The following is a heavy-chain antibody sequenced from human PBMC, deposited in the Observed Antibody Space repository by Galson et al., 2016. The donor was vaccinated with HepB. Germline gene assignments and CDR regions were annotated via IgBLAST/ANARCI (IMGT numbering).Heavy chain of an antibody. Sequence: SVKVSCKASGYIFTSYYIHWVRQAPGQGLEWMGMMNPSSGSTDYAQKFQGRVTMTRDTSTSTAYMELSSLSFEDTAVYYCARAVVGTLTYLDYWGQGTLVTVSS. CDR1: GYIFTSYY. CDR3: ARAVVGTLTYLDY. J-gene: IGHJ4*02. CDR2: MNPSSGST. D-gene: IGHD2-21*01. V-gene: IGHV1-46*01.